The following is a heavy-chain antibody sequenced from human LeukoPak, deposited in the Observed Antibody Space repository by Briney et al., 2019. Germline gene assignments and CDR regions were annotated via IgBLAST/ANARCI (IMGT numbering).Heavy chain of an antibody. CDR2: INHSGST. J-gene: IGHJ4*02. D-gene: IGHD4-17*01. CDR3: ARYGDYVSYFDY. CDR1: GGSFSGYY. V-gene: IGHV4-34*01. Sequence: SETLSLTCAVYGGSFSGYYWSWIRQPPGKGLEWIGEINHSGSTNYNPSLKSRVTISVDTSKNQFSLKLSSVTAADTAVYYCARYGDYVSYFDYWGQGTLVTVSS.